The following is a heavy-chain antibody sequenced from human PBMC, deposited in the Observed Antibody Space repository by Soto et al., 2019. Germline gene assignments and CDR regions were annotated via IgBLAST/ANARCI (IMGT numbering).Heavy chain of an antibody. Sequence: SETLSLTCAVSGDSISPHYWSWVRQPPGKGLEFIGYIHYSGSAVYNPSLKSRVTISLDTSKNQFSLKLTSVTAADTAVYYCARNPPDYWGQGTLVTVSS. CDR3: ARNPPDY. CDR2: IHYSGSA. CDR1: GDSISPHY. J-gene: IGHJ4*02. V-gene: IGHV4-59*08.